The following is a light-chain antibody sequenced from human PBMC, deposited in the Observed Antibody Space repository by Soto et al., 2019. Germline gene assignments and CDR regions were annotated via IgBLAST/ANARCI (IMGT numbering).Light chain of an antibody. CDR2: NNN. CDR1: RSNIGSNF. CDR3: ATWDDRLNGLV. Sequence: QSVLTQPPSASWTPGQRVTSPCSGSRSNIGSNFVNWYQQLPGTAPKLLMYNNNQRPSGVPDRFSGSKSGTSASLAISGLQSEDEADYHCATWDDRLNGLVFGGGTKLTVL. J-gene: IGLJ3*02. V-gene: IGLV1-44*01.